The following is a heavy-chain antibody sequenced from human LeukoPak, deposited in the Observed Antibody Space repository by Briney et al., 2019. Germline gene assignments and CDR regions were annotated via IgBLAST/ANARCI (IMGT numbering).Heavy chain of an antibody. Sequence: GGSLRLSCAASGFTFSDYYMSWIRQAPGKGLEWVSYISSSGSTIYYADSVKGRFTISRDNSKNTLYLQMNSLRAEDTAVYYCAKDLSLISRRDGCNLGYWGQGTLVTVSS. CDR1: GFTFSDYY. CDR2: ISSSGSTI. V-gene: IGHV3-11*01. J-gene: IGHJ4*02. CDR3: AKDLSLISRRDGCNLGY. D-gene: IGHD5-24*01.